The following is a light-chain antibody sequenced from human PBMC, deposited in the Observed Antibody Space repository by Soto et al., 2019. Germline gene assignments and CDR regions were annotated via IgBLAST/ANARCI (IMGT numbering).Light chain of an antibody. V-gene: IGKV3-20*01. CDR1: QSVSSNF. Sequence: EIVLTQSPGTLSLSPGERATLSCRASQSVSSNFLAWYQQRPGQAPRLLIFGASSRATGISDRFSGSGSGRDFTLTISRLEPEDFAVYYCQQYGTSPYTFGQGTKLEIK. CDR2: GAS. J-gene: IGKJ2*01. CDR3: QQYGTSPYT.